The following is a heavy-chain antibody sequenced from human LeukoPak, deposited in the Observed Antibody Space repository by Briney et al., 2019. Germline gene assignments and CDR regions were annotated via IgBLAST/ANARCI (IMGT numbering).Heavy chain of an antibody. J-gene: IGHJ3*02. Sequence: SVKVSCKASGGTFNHFGINWVRQAPGQGLEWMGRIIPILDLTKYAPKIQDRVTITADKSTSTAYMELNSLRSEDTAVYYCARYSQLTIGPFAIWGQGTMVTVSS. CDR3: ARYSQLTIGPFAI. CDR1: GGTFNHFG. CDR2: IIPILDLT. D-gene: IGHD4/OR15-4a*01. V-gene: IGHV1-69*04.